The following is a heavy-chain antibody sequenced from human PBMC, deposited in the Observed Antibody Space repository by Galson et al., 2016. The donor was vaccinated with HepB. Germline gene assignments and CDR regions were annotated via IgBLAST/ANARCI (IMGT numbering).Heavy chain of an antibody. Sequence: SLRLSCASSGFPFSDYAMNWVRQAPGKGLEWVSTTSSGGGSTYYADSVKGRFTISRDNSKNTLYLPMNSLRAEDTAVYYCAKDWHGDYGSGAFDIWGQGTLVTVSS. CDR3: AKDWHGDYGSGAFDI. J-gene: IGHJ3*02. CDR2: TSSGGGST. CDR1: GFPFSDYA. V-gene: IGHV3-23*01. D-gene: IGHD4-17*01.